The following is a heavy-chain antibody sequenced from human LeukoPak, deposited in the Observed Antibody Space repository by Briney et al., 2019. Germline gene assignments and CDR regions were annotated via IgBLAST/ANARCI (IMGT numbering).Heavy chain of an antibody. J-gene: IGHJ4*02. Sequence: PGGSLRLSCAASGFTFSSYSMNWVRQAPGKGLEWVSYISSSSSTIYYADSVKGRFTISRDNAKNSLYLQMNSLRDEDTAVYYCARDQCPEGSCYLAGWGQGTLVTVSS. CDR2: ISSSSSTI. CDR3: ARDQCPEGSCYLAG. D-gene: IGHD2-15*01. CDR1: GFTFSSYS. V-gene: IGHV3-48*02.